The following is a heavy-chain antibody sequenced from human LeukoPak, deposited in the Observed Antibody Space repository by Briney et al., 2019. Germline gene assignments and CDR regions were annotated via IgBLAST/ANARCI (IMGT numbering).Heavy chain of an antibody. CDR3: ARYCSSTSCSFFDY. Sequence: SETLSLTCAVSGGSISSGGYSWSWIRQPPGKGLEWIVYIYHSGSTYYNPSLKSRVTISVDRSKNQFSLKLSSVTAADTAVYYCARYCSSTSCSFFDYWGQGTLVTVSS. D-gene: IGHD2-2*01. V-gene: IGHV4-30-2*01. CDR1: GGSISSGGYS. CDR2: IYHSGST. J-gene: IGHJ4*02.